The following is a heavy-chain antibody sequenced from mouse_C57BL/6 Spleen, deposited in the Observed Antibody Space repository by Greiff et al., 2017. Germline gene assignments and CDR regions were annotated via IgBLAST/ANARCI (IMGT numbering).Heavy chain of an antibody. CDR3: TREGITTVVGGMDY. V-gene: IGHV1-15*01. CDR1: GYTFTDYE. J-gene: IGHJ4*01. Sequence: QVQLQQSGAELVRPGASVTLSCKASGYTFTDYEMHWVKQTPVHGLEWIGAIDPETGGTAYNQKFMGKAILTADKSSSTAYMELRSLTSEDSAVYYCTREGITTVVGGMDYWGQGTSVTVSS. CDR2: IDPETGGT. D-gene: IGHD1-1*01.